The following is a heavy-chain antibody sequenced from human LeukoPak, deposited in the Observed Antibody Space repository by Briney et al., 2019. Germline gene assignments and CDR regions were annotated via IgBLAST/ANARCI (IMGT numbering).Heavy chain of an antibody. CDR2: INPNSGGT. J-gene: IGHJ4*02. Sequence: ASVKVSCKASGYTFTGYYMHWVRQAPGQGLEWMGRINPNSGGTNYAQKFQGRVTMTRDTSISTAYMELSRLRSDDAAVYYCARPHDYGGNLDYWGQGTLVTVSS. CDR1: GYTFTGYY. D-gene: IGHD4-23*01. V-gene: IGHV1-2*06. CDR3: ARPHDYGGNLDY.